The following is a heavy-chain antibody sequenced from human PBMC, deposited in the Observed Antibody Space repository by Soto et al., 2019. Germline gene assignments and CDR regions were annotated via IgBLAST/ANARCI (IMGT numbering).Heavy chain of an antibody. CDR3: ATGGYSSGGYYYYGMDV. CDR1: GFTVSSNY. Sequence: EVQLVETGGGLIQPGGSLRLSCAASGFTVSSNYMSWVRQAPGKGLEWVSVIYSGGSTYYADYVKGRFTISRDNSKNKLYLQMNSLRDEDTAVYYCATGGYSSGGYYYYGMDVWGQGTTVTVSS. D-gene: IGHD5-18*01. J-gene: IGHJ6*02. V-gene: IGHV3-53*02. CDR2: IYSGGST.